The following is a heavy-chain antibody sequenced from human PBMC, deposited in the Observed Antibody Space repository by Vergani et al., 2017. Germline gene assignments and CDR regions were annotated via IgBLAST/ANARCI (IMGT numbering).Heavy chain of an antibody. V-gene: IGHV4-34*01. J-gene: IGHJ4*02. CDR1: GGSFNDYW. CDR3: AREGYCTNGVCFTLFDV. Sequence: QLQESGPGLVKPSETLSLTCAIYGGSFNDYWWTWIRQPPGKGLEWIGEIRHDGITHYSPSLKSRVTISIDTSTHQFSLNLRSVTAADTAVYYCAREGYCTNGVCFTLFDVWGQGALVTVSS. CDR2: IRHDGIT. D-gene: IGHD2-8*01.